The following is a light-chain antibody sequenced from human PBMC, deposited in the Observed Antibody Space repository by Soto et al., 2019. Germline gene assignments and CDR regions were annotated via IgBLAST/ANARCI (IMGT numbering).Light chain of an antibody. J-gene: IGKJ1*01. V-gene: IGKV3-20*01. Sequence: EIVLTQSPGTLSLSPGERATLSCRASQSVSSSYLAWYQQKPGQAPRLLIYGASSRATGIPDRFSSSGSGTDFTLNISRLEAEDFAVYYCQQYGSSSPWTFGQGTKVEIK. CDR2: GAS. CDR1: QSVSSSY. CDR3: QQYGSSSPWT.